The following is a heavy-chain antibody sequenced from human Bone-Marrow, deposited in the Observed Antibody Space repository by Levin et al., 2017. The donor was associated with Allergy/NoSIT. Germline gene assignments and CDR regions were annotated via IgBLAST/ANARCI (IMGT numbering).Heavy chain of an antibody. CDR2: ISSDGGRT. J-gene: IGHJ4*02. D-gene: IGHD2-2*01. Sequence: PGGSLRLSCSASGFTFSSYAMHWVRQAPGKGLEYISSISSDGGRTLNADSGKGRFSISRDNSKNTLFLQMSSVRADDTAVYYCVKDLYCSRTDCYAPFTYWGQGTLVTVSS. CDR1: GFTFSSYA. CDR3: VKDLYCSRTDCYAPFTY. V-gene: IGHV3-64D*06.